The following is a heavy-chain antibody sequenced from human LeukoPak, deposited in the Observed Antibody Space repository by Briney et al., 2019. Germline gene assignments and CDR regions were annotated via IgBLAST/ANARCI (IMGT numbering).Heavy chain of an antibody. CDR2: ISAYNGNT. CDR1: GYTFTSYG. V-gene: IGHV1-18*01. CDR3: ARAEVGATAVDY. D-gene: IGHD1-26*01. J-gene: IGHJ4*02. Sequence: ASVKVSCKASGYTFTSYGISWVRQAPGQGLEWMGWISAYNGNTNYAQKLQGRVTMTTDTSTSTAYMELRSLRSDDKAVYYCARAEVGATAVDYWGQGTLVTVSS.